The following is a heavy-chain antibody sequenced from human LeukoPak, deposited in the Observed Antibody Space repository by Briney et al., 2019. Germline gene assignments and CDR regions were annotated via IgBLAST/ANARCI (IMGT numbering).Heavy chain of an antibody. CDR1: GGSFSGYY. CDR2: INHSGST. Sequence: SETLSLTCAVYGGSFSGYYWSWIRQPPGKGLEWIGEINHSGSTNYNPSLKSRVTISVDTSKNQFSLKLNSVTAADTAVYYCARDYDVLAAYPPTQLFDPWGQGTLVTVSS. CDR3: ARDYDVLAAYPPTQLFDP. J-gene: IGHJ5*02. V-gene: IGHV4-34*01. D-gene: IGHD3-9*01.